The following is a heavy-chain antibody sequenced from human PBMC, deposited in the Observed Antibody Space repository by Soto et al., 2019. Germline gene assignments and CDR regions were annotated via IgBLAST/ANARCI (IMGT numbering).Heavy chain of an antibody. V-gene: IGHV3-23*01. CDR1: GFTFSTSG. J-gene: IGHJ4*02. D-gene: IGHD3-22*01. Sequence: EVQLLESGGGLVQPGGSLRLSCAASGFTFSTSGMRWVRQATGKGLEWISGLSGSDGRTTYADSVKGRFTISRDNSKNTLYLQMNSLRVEDTAMYYCAKDSGYDSTDWGQGTLVTVSS. CDR2: LSGSDGRT. CDR3: AKDSGYDSTD.